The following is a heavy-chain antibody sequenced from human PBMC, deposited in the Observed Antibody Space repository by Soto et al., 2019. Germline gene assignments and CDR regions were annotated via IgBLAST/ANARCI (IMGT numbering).Heavy chain of an antibody. D-gene: IGHD3-10*01. J-gene: IGHJ6*02. CDR3: ARGVRGGSGSPASYYYSGLDV. V-gene: IGHV3-23*01. CDR1: GFTFSSYA. CDR2: VSAGGDMT. Sequence: HLLESGGHLVQPGGSLRLSCAASGFTFSSYAMSWVRQAPGKGLEWVSSVSAGGDMTYYSDSVKGRFTISRDNSNNALFLQMNSLRIEDTALYYCARGVRGGSGSPASYYYSGLDVWGQGTTVTVS.